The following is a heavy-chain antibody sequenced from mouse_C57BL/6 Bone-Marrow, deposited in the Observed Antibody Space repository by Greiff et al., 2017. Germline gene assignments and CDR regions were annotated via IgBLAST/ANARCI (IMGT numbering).Heavy chain of an antibody. J-gene: IGHJ2*01. CDR1: GFTFSSYA. CDR3: ARDYYGSSY. Sequence: EVMLVESGGGLVKPGGSLKLSCAASGFTFSSYAMSWVRQTPEKRLEWVATISDGGSYTYYPDNVKGRFTISRDNAKNNLYLQMSHLKSEDTAMYYCARDYYGSSYWGQGTTRTVSS. V-gene: IGHV5-4*01. CDR2: ISDGGSYT. D-gene: IGHD1-1*01.